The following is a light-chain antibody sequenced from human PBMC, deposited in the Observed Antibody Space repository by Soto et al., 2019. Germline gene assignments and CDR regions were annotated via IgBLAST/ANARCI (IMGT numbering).Light chain of an antibody. CDR1: TGAVTSGHY. Sequence: QAVVTQEPSLTVSPGGTVTLTCGSSTGAVTSGHYPYWFQQKPGQAPRTLIYDTSNKHSWTPARFSGSLLGGKAALTLSGAQPEDEAEYYCLLSYSDARRFFGAGTKVTVL. J-gene: IGLJ1*01. CDR2: DTS. V-gene: IGLV7-46*01. CDR3: LLSYSDARRF.